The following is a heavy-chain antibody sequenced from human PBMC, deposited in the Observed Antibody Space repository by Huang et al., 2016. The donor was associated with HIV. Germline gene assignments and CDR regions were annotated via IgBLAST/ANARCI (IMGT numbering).Heavy chain of an antibody. V-gene: IGHV3-7*01. D-gene: IGHD1-7*01. CDR2: IKQDESEK. Sequence: YWMSWVRQPPGKGLEWVANIKQDESEKYYVDSVKGRFNISRDNARKVLFLEMDDLSVEDTAIYFCATKTAGMDIWGQGTTVTVSS. J-gene: IGHJ6*02. CDR3: ATKTAGMDI. CDR1: YW.